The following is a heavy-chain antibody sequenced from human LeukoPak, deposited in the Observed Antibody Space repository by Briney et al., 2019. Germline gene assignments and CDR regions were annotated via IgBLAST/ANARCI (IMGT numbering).Heavy chain of an antibody. CDR3: AVWAYDYYMFV. V-gene: IGHV4-59*08. D-gene: IGHD3-16*01. CDR1: GGSVHGYY. J-gene: IGHJ6*03. CDR2: IYYSGST. Sequence: AETLSHTFTDSGGSVHGYYCSWVRQPPGKGLEWIAYIYYSGSTNYNPSLTSRVTISLDTSKNQISLKLSSVTAADTAVCYCAVWAYDYYMFVW.